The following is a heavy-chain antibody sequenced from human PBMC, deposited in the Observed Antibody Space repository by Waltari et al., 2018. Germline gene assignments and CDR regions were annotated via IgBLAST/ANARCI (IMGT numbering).Heavy chain of an antibody. V-gene: IGHV4-34*01. CDR1: GGSFSGYY. D-gene: IGHD6-19*01. J-gene: IGHJ6*03. CDR3: ARGWLQVAPPYYYYMDV. CDR2: INHNASP. Sequence: QVQLLQWGAGLLKPSETLSLTCAVYGGSFSGYYWSWLRQLPGKGLEWLGEINHNASPDYNPSLKSLATISIATAKNQFSLKLDAVTAADTGVYYCARGWLQVAPPYYYYMDVWDRGTAVTVSS.